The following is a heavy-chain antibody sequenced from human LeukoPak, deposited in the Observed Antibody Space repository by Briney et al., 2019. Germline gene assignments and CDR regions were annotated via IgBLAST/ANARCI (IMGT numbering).Heavy chain of an antibody. CDR2: INSDGSST. J-gene: IGHJ3*02. D-gene: IGHD3-22*01. CDR1: GFTFSSYW. Sequence: GGSLRLSCAASGFTFSSYWMHWVRQAPGKGLVWVSRINSDGSSTSYADFVKGRFTISRDNAKNTLYLQMNSLRAEDTAVYYCARAGDSSGYVGRGYIWGQGTMVTVSS. V-gene: IGHV3-74*01. CDR3: ARAGDSSGYVGRGYI.